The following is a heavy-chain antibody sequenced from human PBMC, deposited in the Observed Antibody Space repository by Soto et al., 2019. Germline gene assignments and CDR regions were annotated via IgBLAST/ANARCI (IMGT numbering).Heavy chain of an antibody. V-gene: IGHV3-23*01. CDR3: ARPLASTGSRPYYGLDV. Sequence: EVQLLESGGDLVQPGGSLRLSCVASGFTFSNYVINWVRQAPGKGLEWVSIITGDGFNTNYADSVKGRFTISRDNSKNTVYLQMSSLRAEDTATYYCARPLASTGSRPYYGLDVWGQGTTVTVSS. CDR2: ITGDGFNT. J-gene: IGHJ6*02. CDR1: GFTFSNYV. D-gene: IGHD6-13*01.